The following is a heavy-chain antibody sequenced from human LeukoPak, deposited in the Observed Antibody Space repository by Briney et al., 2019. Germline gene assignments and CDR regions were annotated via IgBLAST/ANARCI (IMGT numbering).Heavy chain of an antibody. Sequence: GGSLRLSCAASGFTFSSYSMNLVRQAPGKGLEWVSFISSSSSYIYYADSVKGRFTISRDNAKNSLYLQMNSLRAEDTAVYYCARDLTMVRGVFDYWGQGTLVTVSS. CDR2: ISSSSSYI. J-gene: IGHJ4*02. CDR3: ARDLTMVRGVFDY. D-gene: IGHD3-10*01. V-gene: IGHV3-21*01. CDR1: GFTFSSYS.